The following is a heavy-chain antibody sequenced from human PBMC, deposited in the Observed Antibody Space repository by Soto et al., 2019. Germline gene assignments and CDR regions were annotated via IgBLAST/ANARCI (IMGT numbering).Heavy chain of an antibody. Sequence: QVQLVESGGGVVQPGRSLRLSCAASGFTLSTYGMHWVRQAPGKGLEWVAVILYDGSKKYYADSVKGRFTISRDNSKNTLYLQMSSLRAEDTALYFCVKDGSSGWPYFDDMDVWGQGTTVTVSS. J-gene: IGHJ6*02. D-gene: IGHD6-19*01. CDR3: VKDGSSGWPYFDDMDV. CDR2: ILYDGSKK. V-gene: IGHV3-30*18. CDR1: GFTLSTYG.